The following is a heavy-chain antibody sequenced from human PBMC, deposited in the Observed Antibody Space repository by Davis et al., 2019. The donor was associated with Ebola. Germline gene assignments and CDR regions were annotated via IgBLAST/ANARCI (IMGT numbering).Heavy chain of an antibody. V-gene: IGHV3-7*03. CDR1: GFTFSSYW. CDR3: ARDSFVGGYYYDSSGSIDI. Sequence: PGGSLRLSCAASGFTFSSYWMSWVRQAPGKGLEWVANIKQDGSEKYYVDSVKGRFTISRDNAKNSLYLQMSSLRAEDTAVYYCARDSFVGGYYYDSSGSIDIWGQGTMVTVSS. D-gene: IGHD3-22*01. J-gene: IGHJ3*02. CDR2: IKQDGSEK.